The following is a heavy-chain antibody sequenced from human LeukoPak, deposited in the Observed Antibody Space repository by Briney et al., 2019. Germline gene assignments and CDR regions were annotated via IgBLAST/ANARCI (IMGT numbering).Heavy chain of an antibody. CDR2: LGTAGDT. D-gene: IGHD5-24*01. CDR3: ARQSTPHGNFDY. V-gene: IGHV3-13*01. Sequence: GGSLRLSCAASGFIFSNYAMHWVGHPAGKGLEWVSALGTAGDTFYPGSVKGRFTISRDNAKKSLFLQMSSLRAEDTAIYYCARQSTPHGNFDYWGQGTPVTVSS. J-gene: IGHJ4*02. CDR1: GFIFSNYA.